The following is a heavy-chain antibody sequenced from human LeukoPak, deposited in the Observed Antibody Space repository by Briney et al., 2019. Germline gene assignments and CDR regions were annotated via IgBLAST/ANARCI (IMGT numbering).Heavy chain of an antibody. J-gene: IGHJ4*02. D-gene: IGHD4-17*01. CDR1: GFTFSSCA. V-gene: IGHV3-23*01. CDR2: ISGSGVNT. CDR3: AKIPQTTSVGYFDY. Sequence: QPGGSLRLSCAASGFTFSSCAMSWVRQAPGKGLEWVSGISGSGVNTYYADSVKGRFTISRDNSKNTLYLQMSSLRAEDTAVYYCAKIPQTTSVGYFDYWGQGNLVTVSS.